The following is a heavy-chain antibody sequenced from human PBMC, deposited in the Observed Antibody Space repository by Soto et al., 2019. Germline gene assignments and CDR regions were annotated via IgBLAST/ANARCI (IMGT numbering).Heavy chain of an antibody. CDR1: GFTFSSYA. V-gene: IGHV3-23*01. CDR3: AKDSQSVSVSAARVYGMDV. Sequence: PGGSLRLYCAGSGFTFSSYAMTWVRQAPGKGLEWVSTLSDSGGHTYYADSVKGRFTISRDNPKNTLYLQMNSLRAEDTAVYYCAKDSQSVSVSAARVYGMDVWGQGTTVTVSS. D-gene: IGHD2-2*01. CDR2: LSDSGGHT. J-gene: IGHJ6*02.